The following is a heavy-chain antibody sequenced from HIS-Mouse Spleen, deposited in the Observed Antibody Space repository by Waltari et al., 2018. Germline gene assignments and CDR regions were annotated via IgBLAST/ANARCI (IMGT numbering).Heavy chain of an antibody. Sequence: QVQLVQSGAEVKKPWSTVKVACKACGGTFSSYAFCWVRPSPRQGCEWMVGIIPIFGTANYAQKFQGRVTITADESTSTAYMELSSLRSEDTAVYYCARDVGYCTNGVCYNHYGMDVWGQGTTVTVSS. CDR1: GGTFSSYA. J-gene: IGHJ6*02. V-gene: IGHV1-69*01. CDR2: IIPIFGTA. D-gene: IGHD2-8*01. CDR3: ARDVGYCTNGVCYNHYGMDV.